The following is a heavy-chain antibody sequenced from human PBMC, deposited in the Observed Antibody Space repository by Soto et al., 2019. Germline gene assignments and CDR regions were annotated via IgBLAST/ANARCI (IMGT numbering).Heavy chain of an antibody. V-gene: IGHV3-74*03. Sequence: PGGSLRLSCAASGFTFGDYWMHWVRQPPGKGPEWVSRMTGDGRTTQYADSVKGRFTASRANAKSTLYLQMNSLRAEDTAAYYCATAEADYWGARSLFTVAA. CDR1: GFTFGDYW. CDR3: ATAEADY. J-gene: IGHJ4*01. CDR2: MTGDGRTT.